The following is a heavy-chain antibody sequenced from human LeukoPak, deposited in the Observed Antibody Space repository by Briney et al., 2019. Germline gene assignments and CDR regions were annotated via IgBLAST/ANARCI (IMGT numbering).Heavy chain of an antibody. CDR1: GVSVSDGRYY. Sequence: PSQTLSLTCNVSGVSVSDGRYYWTWIRQHPGKGLEGIGYKYYSGSAKYNPSLKSRLTISIDTSKNQFSLQLSSVTAADTAVYYCARHSARGYNYIDFWGRGTLVTVSS. V-gene: IGHV4-31*03. CDR3: ARHSARGYNYIDF. D-gene: IGHD5-24*01. J-gene: IGHJ4*02. CDR2: KYYSGSA.